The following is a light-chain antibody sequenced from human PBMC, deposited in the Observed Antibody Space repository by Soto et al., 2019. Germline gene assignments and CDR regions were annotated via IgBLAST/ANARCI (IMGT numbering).Light chain of an antibody. J-gene: IGKJ1*01. Sequence: EVVLTQSPGTLSLSPGERATLSCRASQSVSSTFLAWYQQKPGQAPRLLIYGASSRATGIPDRFSGSGSGTDFTLMISRLDPEDFAVYYCQQYGISPRTFGQGTKVELK. CDR2: GAS. CDR1: QSVSSTF. CDR3: QQYGISPRT. V-gene: IGKV3-20*01.